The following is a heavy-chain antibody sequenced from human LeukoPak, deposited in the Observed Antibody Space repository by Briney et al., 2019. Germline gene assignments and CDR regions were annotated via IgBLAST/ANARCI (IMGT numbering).Heavy chain of an antibody. CDR2: ISSSSSCI. J-gene: IGHJ4*02. D-gene: IGHD4-11*01. CDR1: GFSFRSYP. CDR3: AKDNGFPVTTYYFDY. V-gene: IGHV3-23*01. Sequence: GGSLRLSCAASGFSFRSYPLSWVRQAPGKGLEWVSSISSSSSCIYYADSVKGRFTISRDNSKNTLYLQMNSLRAEDTAVYYCAKDNGFPVTTYYFDYWGQGTLVTVSS.